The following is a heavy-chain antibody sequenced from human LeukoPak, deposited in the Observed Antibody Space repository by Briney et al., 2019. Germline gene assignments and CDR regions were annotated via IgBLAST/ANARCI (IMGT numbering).Heavy chain of an antibody. CDR2: IYYSGST. J-gene: IGHJ5*02. Sequence: SETLSLTCTVSGGSISSYYWSWIRQPPGKGLEWIGYIYYSGSTNYNPSLKSRVTISVDTSKNQFSLKLSSVTAADTAVYYCASLEAAAGTYWFDPWGQGTLVTVSS. D-gene: IGHD6-13*01. V-gene: IGHV4-59*01. CDR1: GGSISSYY. CDR3: ASLEAAAGTYWFDP.